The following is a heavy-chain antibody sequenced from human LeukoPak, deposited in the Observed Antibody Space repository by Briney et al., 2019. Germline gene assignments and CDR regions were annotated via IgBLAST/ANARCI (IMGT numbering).Heavy chain of an antibody. V-gene: IGHV4-59*01. D-gene: IGHD1-26*01. CDR1: GGSIRSYY. CDR2: IYDSGST. Sequence: SETLSLTCTVSGGSIRSYYWSWIQQPPGKGLGWIGYIYDSGSTNYNPSLKSRVTISGDTPKNQFSLRLSSVTAADTALYYCARGLVGATRHYFDYWAREPWSPSPQ. CDR3: ARGLVGATRHYFDY. J-gene: IGHJ4*02.